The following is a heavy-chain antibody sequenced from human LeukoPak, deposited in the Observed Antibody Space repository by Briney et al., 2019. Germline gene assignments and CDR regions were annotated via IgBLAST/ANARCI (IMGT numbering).Heavy chain of an antibody. J-gene: IGHJ4*02. CDR1: GGAISNDAYY. V-gene: IGHV4-31*03. D-gene: IGHD3-22*01. CDR2: IYVTGST. Sequence: SETLSLTCTVSGGAISNDAYYWTWIRQLPGKSLEWIGYIYVTGSTYYNPSLQSRLTMSLDTSKNQFSLELNSVTAADTAVYYCARAVKQVVVRFDYWGQGTLVTVSS. CDR3: ARAVKQVVVRFDY.